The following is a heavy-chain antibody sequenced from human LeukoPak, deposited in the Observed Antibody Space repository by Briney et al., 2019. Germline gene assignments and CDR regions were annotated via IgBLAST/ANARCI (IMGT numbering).Heavy chain of an antibody. V-gene: IGHV1-2*02. CDR3: ARELETYYYGSGSYSG. D-gene: IGHD3-10*01. CDR2: INPNSGGT. Sequence: ASVKVSCKASGYTFTGYYMHWVRQAPGQGLEWMGWINPNSGGTNYAQKFQGRVTMTRGTSISTAYMELSRLRSDDTAVYYCARELETYYYGSGSYSGWGQGTLVTVSS. J-gene: IGHJ4*02. CDR1: GYTFTGYY.